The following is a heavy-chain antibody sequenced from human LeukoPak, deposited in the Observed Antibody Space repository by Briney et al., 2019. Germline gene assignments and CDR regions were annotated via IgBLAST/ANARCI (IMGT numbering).Heavy chain of an antibody. V-gene: IGHV3-9*01. D-gene: IGHD6-13*01. CDR2: ISWNSGSI. CDR3: AKDLGGSSWTYYFDY. CDR1: GFTFDDYA. Sequence: SGGSLRLSCAASGFTFDDYAMHWVRQAPGKGLEWVSGISWNSGSIGYADSVKGRFTISRDNAKNSLYLQMNSLRAEDTALYYCAKDLGGSSWTYYFDYWGQGTLVTVSS. J-gene: IGHJ4*02.